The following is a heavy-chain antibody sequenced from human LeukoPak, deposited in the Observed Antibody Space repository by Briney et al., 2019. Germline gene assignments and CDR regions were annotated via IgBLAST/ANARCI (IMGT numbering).Heavy chain of an antibody. CDR2: IYHGGST. J-gene: IGHJ6*02. CDR3: ARGNYFASESYTSEHYGLDV. CDR1: GGPISTTNW. V-gene: IGHV4-4*02. Sequence: SETLSLTCDVSGGPISTTNWWVWVRQPPGKGLEWIGEIYHGGSTNYNPSLKSRVSMSVEMSKNHFSLTLSSVTAANTAVYYCARGNYFASESYTSEHYGLDVWGRGTTVTVSS. D-gene: IGHD3-10*01.